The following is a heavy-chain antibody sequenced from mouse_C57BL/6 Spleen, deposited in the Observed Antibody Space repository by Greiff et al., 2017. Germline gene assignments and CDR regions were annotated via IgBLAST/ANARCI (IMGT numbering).Heavy chain of an antibody. CDR3: ARRTYYSSSEDYYYSMDY. J-gene: IGHJ4*01. Sequence: QVQLQQSGAELAKPGASVKLSCKASGYTFTSYWMHWVKQRPGQGLEWIGYINPSSGYTKYNQKLKDKATLTAYKSSSTSYIQLCSLTYGDSAVYYCARRTYYSSSEDYYYSMDYWGQGTSVTGSS. CDR2: INPSSGYT. D-gene: IGHD1-1*01. CDR1: GYTFTSYW. V-gene: IGHV1-7*01.